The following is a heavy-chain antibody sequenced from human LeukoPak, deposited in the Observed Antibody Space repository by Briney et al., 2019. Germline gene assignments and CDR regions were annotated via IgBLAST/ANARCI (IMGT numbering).Heavy chain of an antibody. CDR3: ARSGRPYYDILTGYYVPNWFDP. CDR2: IYYSGST. J-gene: IGHJ5*02. Sequence: SETLSLTCTVSGGSISSSSYYWGWIRQPPGKGLEWIGSIYYSGSTYYNPSLKSRVTISVDTSKNQFSLKLSSVTAADTAVYYCARSGRPYYDILTGYYVPNWFDPWGQGTLVTVSS. V-gene: IGHV4-39*01. CDR1: GGSISSSSYY. D-gene: IGHD3-9*01.